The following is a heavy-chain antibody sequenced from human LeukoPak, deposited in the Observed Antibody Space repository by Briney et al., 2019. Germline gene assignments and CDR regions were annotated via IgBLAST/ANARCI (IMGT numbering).Heavy chain of an antibody. CDR3: TNSQDSDGWWDFDY. Sequence: PGGSLRLSCAASGFTFSNCGMHWVRQAPGKGLEWVAVISSDGSNKHYADSVKGRFTISRDNSKNTLYLQMNSLRAEDTAVYCCTNSQDSDGWWDFDYWGQGTLVTVSS. V-gene: IGHV3-30*18. CDR2: ISSDGSNK. CDR1: GFTFSNCG. D-gene: IGHD6-19*01. J-gene: IGHJ4*02.